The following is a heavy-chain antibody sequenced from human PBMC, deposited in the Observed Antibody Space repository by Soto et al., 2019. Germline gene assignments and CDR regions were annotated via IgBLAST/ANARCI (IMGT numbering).Heavy chain of an antibody. Sequence: EVQLVESGGGLVQPGGSLRLSCAASGFTVSSNYMSWVRQAPGKGLEWVSVIYSGGSTYYADSVKGRFTISRDNSKNALYLQMNSMRAEDTAVYYCARDHHDILTGYYLKTLPYYMDVWGKGTTVTVSS. D-gene: IGHD3-9*01. V-gene: IGHV3-66*01. CDR3: ARDHHDILTGYYLKTLPYYMDV. CDR1: GFTVSSNY. J-gene: IGHJ6*03. CDR2: IYSGGST.